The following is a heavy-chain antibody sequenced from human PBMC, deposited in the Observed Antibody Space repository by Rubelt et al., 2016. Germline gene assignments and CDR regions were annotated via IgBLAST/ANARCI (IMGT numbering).Heavy chain of an antibody. CDR1: GYTLTELS. CDR3: ARGRGVVDY. Sequence: QVQLVQSGAEVKKPGASVKVSCKVSGYTLTELSMHWVRQAPGKGLEWMGWMNPNSGNRGYEQKFHGRVTMTRNTSISTAYMGLRSLRSEDTAVYYCARGRGVVDYWGQGTLVTVSS. V-gene: IGHV1-8*01. D-gene: IGHD3-10*01. J-gene: IGHJ4*02. CDR2: MNPNSGNR.